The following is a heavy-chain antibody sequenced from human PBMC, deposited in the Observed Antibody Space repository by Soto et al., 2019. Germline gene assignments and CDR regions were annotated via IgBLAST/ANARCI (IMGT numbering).Heavy chain of an antibody. CDR3: AREATPYPYFDY. J-gene: IGHJ4*02. V-gene: IGHV1-18*01. D-gene: IGHD1-26*01. CDR1: GYTFTGYY. Sequence: ASVKVSCKASGYTFTGYYIYWVRQAPGQGLEWMGWINPDSGGTNYAQKLQGRVTMTTDTSTSTAYMELRSLRSDDTAVYYCAREATPYPYFDYWGQGTLVTVSS. CDR2: INPDSGGT.